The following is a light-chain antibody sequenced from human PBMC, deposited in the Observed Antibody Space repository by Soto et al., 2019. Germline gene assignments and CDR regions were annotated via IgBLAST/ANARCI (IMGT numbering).Light chain of an antibody. Sequence: QSALTQPASVSGSPGQSGTISCTGTSRDIGAYDYVSWYQQHPGGVPKLLIYDVSSRPSGVSSRFSGSKSGNTASLTISGLQADDESHYYCSSFADSSARDYVFGGGTKVTVL. CDR2: DVS. CDR3: SSFADSSARDYV. J-gene: IGLJ1*01. V-gene: IGLV2-14*03. CDR1: SRDIGAYDY.